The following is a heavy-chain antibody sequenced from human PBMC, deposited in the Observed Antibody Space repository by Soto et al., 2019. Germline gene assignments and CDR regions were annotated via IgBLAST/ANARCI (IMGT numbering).Heavy chain of an antibody. D-gene: IGHD6-19*01. CDR2: ISAYNGNT. Sequence: QVQLVQSGAEVKKPGASVKVSCKASGYTFTSYGISWVRQAPGQGLAWMGWISAYNGNTNHAQTLQGRVTMTTDTSTSTANREGRSVRSDDTGVYYGARENSSGWEYYFDYWGQGTLVTVSS. V-gene: IGHV1-18*01. J-gene: IGHJ4*02. CDR1: GYTFTSYG. CDR3: ARENSSGWEYYFDY.